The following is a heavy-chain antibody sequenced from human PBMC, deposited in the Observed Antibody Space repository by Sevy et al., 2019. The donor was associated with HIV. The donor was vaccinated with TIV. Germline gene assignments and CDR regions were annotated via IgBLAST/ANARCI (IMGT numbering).Heavy chain of an antibody. V-gene: IGHV4-39*01. J-gene: IGHJ4*02. CDR3: ARHRHVDDIAVAGTSSRGGRYYFDY. Sequence: SETLSLTCTVSGGSISSSSYYWGWIRQPPGKGLEWIGSIYYSGSTYYNPSLKSRVTISVDTSKNQFSLNLSSVTAADTAVYYCARHRHVDDIAVAGTSSRGGRYYFDYWGQGTLVTVSS. CDR1: GGSISSSSYY. D-gene: IGHD6-19*01. CDR2: IYYSGST.